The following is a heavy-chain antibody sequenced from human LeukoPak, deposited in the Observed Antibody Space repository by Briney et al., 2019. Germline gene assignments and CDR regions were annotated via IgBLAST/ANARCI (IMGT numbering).Heavy chain of an antibody. CDR2: IYTSGST. D-gene: IGHD3-3*01. V-gene: IGHV4-61*02. CDR3: ARAGWDFWSGYYSGY. CDR1: GDSISSGSYY. J-gene: IGHJ4*02. Sequence: SQTLSLTCTVSGDSISSGSYYWSWIRQPAGKGLEWIGRIYTSGSTNYHPSLKSRVTISVDTSKNQFSLKLSSVTAADTAVYYCARAGWDFWSGYYSGYWGQGTLVTVSS.